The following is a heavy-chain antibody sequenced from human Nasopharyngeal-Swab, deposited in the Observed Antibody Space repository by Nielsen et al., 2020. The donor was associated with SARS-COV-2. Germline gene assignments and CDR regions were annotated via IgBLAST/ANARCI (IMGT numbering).Heavy chain of an antibody. D-gene: IGHD4-17*01. CDR2: IYTSGST. Sequence: LRLSCTVSGCSISSGSYYWSWIRQPAGKGLEWIGRIYTSGSTNYNPSLKSRVTISVDTSKNQFSLKLSSVTAADTAVYYCARGLRGVTTYYYYYYMDVWGKGTTVTVSS. CDR1: GCSISSGSYY. CDR3: ARGLRGVTTYYYYYYMDV. V-gene: IGHV4-61*02. J-gene: IGHJ6*03.